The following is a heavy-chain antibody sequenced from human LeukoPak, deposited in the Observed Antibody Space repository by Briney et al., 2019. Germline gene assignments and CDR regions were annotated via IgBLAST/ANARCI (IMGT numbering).Heavy chain of an antibody. CDR3: AKELLLWFGEKSRYFDY. Sequence: GGSLRLSCAASRFTFSSYGMHWVRQAPGKGLEWVAVISYDGSNKYYADSVKGRFTISRDNSKNTLYLQMNSLRAEDTAVYYCAKELLLWFGEKSRYFDYWGQGTLVTVSS. CDR2: ISYDGSNK. J-gene: IGHJ4*02. D-gene: IGHD3-10*01. V-gene: IGHV3-30*18. CDR1: RFTFSSYG.